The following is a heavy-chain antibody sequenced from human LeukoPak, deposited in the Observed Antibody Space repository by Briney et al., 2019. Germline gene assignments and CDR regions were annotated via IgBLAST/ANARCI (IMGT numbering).Heavy chain of an antibody. J-gene: IGHJ4*02. D-gene: IGHD6-13*01. CDR3: ARDLSSRDAY. CDR1: GFTVSSYW. V-gene: IGHV3-7*03. CDR2: IHQNGGTE. Sequence: GGSLRLSCAASGFTVSSYWMSWVHQAPGEGLEWVACIHQNGGTEYYVDSVKGRFAISRDNTKNSLYLQMNSLTIEDTAVYYCARDLSSRDAYWGQGTLVTVSS.